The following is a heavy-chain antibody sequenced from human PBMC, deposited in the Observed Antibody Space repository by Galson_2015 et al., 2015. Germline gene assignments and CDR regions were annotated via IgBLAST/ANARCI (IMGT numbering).Heavy chain of an antibody. Sequence: CAISGDSVSKNSAAWNWIRQSPSRGLEWLGRTYYRAKWYNDYAVSVRSRITINADTSKNQFSLQLNSVTPEDTAVYYCARDTLGDYFNVSGFYGDAFDIWGQGTMAPVSS. CDR2: TYYRAKWYN. J-gene: IGHJ3*02. CDR3: ARDTLGDYFNVSGFYGDAFDI. CDR1: GDSVSKNSAA. D-gene: IGHD3-22*01. V-gene: IGHV6-1*01.